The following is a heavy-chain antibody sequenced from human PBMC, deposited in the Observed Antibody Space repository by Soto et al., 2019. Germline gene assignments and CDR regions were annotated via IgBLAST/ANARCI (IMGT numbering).Heavy chain of an antibody. J-gene: IGHJ4*02. D-gene: IGHD3-22*01. CDR1: GFTFNNYA. Sequence: DVQLLESGGDLVQPGGSLRLSCAASGFTFNNYAVSWVRQAPGKGPEWISSISGSGSTIYYADSVKGRFTISRDNSKNTLYLQMSSLRAEDTAVYYCAKVFYYYDSSGYYYFDYWGQGTLVTVSS. CDR3: AKVFYYYDSSGYYYFDY. V-gene: IGHV3-23*01. CDR2: ISGSGSTI.